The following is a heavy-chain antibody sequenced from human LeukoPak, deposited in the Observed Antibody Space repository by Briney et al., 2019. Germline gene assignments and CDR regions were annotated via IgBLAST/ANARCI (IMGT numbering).Heavy chain of an antibody. CDR2: ISSSSSYI. J-gene: IGHJ4*02. Sequence: GGSLGLSCAASGFTFSSYSMNWVRQAPGKGLEWVSSISSSSSYIYYADSVKGRFTISRDNAKNSLYLQMNSLRAEDTAVYYCARDRKYDSSGYYHYWGQGTLVTVSS. D-gene: IGHD3-22*01. CDR3: ARDRKYDSSGYYHY. V-gene: IGHV3-21*01. CDR1: GFTFSSYS.